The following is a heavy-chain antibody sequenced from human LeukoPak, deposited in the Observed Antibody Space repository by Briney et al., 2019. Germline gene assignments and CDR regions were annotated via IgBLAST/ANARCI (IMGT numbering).Heavy chain of an antibody. CDR3: AKVGVRINSGDY. D-gene: IGHD3-10*01. CDR2: IKDADAKP. V-gene: IGHV3-23*01. Sequence: PGGSLRLSCAPSGLSVSTSVIYSLRQAPGKGLEWVSDIKDADAKPSYADSVKGRFTISRDNSKNTVYLEMNSLRAEDTALYSCAKVGVRINSGDYWGQGTLVTVSS. J-gene: IGHJ4*02. CDR1: GLSVSTSV.